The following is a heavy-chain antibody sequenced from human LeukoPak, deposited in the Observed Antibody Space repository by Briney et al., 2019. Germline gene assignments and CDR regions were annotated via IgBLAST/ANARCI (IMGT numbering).Heavy chain of an antibody. D-gene: IGHD2-8*01. V-gene: IGHV3-48*01. CDR1: GFTLSTYS. CDR2: ITSSSSTL. CDR3: ARDAPTNGVWYSGFDY. Sequence: AGGSLRLSCAASGFTLSTYSMNWVRQAPGKGLEWVSYITSSSSTLYYADSVKGRFTISRDNAKNPLYLQMNSLQVEATAVYYCARDAPTNGVWYSGFDYWGQGTLVTVSS. J-gene: IGHJ4*02.